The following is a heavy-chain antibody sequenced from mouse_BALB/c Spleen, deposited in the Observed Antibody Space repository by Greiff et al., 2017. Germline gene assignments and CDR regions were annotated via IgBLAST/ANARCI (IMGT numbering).Heavy chain of an antibody. CDR3: ARRGDYAWFAY. V-gene: IGHV4-1*02. D-gene: IGHD2-4*01. Sequence: DVKLQESGGGLVQPGGSLKLSCAASGFDFSRYWMSWVRQAPGKGLEWIGEINPDSSTINYTPSLKDKFIISRDNAKNTLYLQMSKVRSEDTALYYCARRGDYAWFAYWGQGTLVTVSA. CDR2: INPDSSTI. CDR1: GFDFSRYW. J-gene: IGHJ3*01.